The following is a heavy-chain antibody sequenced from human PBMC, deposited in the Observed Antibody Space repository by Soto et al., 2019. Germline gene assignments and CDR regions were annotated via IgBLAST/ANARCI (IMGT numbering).Heavy chain of an antibody. Sequence: QVQLQQWGAGLLKPSETLSLTCAVYGGSFSGYYWSWIRQPPGKGLEWIGEINHSGSTNYNPSLKSRVTISVDTSKNQFSLKLSSVTAADTAVYYCARGKNPAYYYGSGNNLNWFDPWGQGTLVTVSS. CDR3: ARGKNPAYYYGSGNNLNWFDP. V-gene: IGHV4-34*01. J-gene: IGHJ5*02. CDR1: GGSFSGYY. CDR2: INHSGST. D-gene: IGHD3-10*01.